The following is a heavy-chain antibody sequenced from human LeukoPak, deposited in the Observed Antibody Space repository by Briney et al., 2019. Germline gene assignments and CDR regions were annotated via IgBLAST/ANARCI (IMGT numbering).Heavy chain of an antibody. D-gene: IGHD4-23*01. Sequence: SETLSLTCAVYGGSFSDSYWSWIRQPPGEGLEWIGEINHDGSANYNPSLKSRVTISVDTSKNQFSLNLSFVTAADTAVYYCARGSNSVAYWGQGTLVTVSS. CDR2: INHDGSA. V-gene: IGHV4-34*01. J-gene: IGHJ4*02. CDR1: GGSFSDSY. CDR3: ARGSNSVAY.